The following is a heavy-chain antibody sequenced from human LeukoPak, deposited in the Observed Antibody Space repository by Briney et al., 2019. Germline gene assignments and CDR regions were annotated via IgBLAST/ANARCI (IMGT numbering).Heavy chain of an antibody. V-gene: IGHV3-30*02. CDR3: AGIHLWYAFDY. CDR1: GFTFSSYG. J-gene: IGHJ4*02. D-gene: IGHD5-18*01. CDR2: IRNDGSNK. Sequence: QPGGSLRLSCAASGFTFSSYGMHWVRQAPGRGLEWVAFIRNDGSNKYYADSVKGRFTVSRDNSKNTLYLQMNSLRAEDTAVYYCAGIHLWYAFDYWGQGTLVTVSS.